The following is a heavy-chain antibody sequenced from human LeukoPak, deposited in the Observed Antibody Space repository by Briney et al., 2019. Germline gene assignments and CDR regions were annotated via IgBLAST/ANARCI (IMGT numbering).Heavy chain of an antibody. CDR3: AREGFSALGSGYYSLDY. D-gene: IGHD3-3*01. CDR2: ISSSGSTI. J-gene: IGHJ4*02. Sequence: GGSLRLSCAASGFTSSDYYMSWIRQAPGKGLEWVSYISSSGSTIYYADSVKGRFTISRDNAKNSLYLQMNSPRAEDTAVYYCAREGFSALGSGYYSLDYWGQGTLVTVSS. V-gene: IGHV3-11*04. CDR1: GFTSSDYY.